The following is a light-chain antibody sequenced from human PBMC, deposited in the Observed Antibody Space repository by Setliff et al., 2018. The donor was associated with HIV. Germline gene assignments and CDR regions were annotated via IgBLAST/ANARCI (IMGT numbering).Light chain of an antibody. Sequence: SYELTQTPSVSVAPGKTARITCGGNNIGSKSVHWYQQKPGQAPVLVIYYDSDRPSGIPERFSGSNSGNTATLTISRVEAGDEADYYCQVWDSSSDQAYVFGTGTKVTVL. V-gene: IGLV3-21*04. CDR1: NIGSKS. J-gene: IGLJ1*01. CDR3: QVWDSSSDQAYV. CDR2: YDS.